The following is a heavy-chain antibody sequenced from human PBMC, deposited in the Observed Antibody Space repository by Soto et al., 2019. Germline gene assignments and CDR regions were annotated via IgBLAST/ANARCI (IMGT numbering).Heavy chain of an antibody. CDR1: GFTFSSYA. D-gene: IGHD6-13*01. CDR2: ISGSGGST. J-gene: IGHJ6*03. Sequence: GGSLRLSCAASGFTFSSYAMSWVRQAPGKGLEWVSAISGSGGSTYYADSVKGRFTISRDNSKNTLYLQMNSLRAEDTAVYYCAKGDSSSHNYYYYSYMDVWGKGTTVTVSS. V-gene: IGHV3-23*01. CDR3: AKGDSSSHNYYYYSYMDV.